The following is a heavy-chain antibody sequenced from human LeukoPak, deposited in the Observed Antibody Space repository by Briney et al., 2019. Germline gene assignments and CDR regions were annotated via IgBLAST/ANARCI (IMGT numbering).Heavy chain of an antibody. CDR2: IIPMFGTT. CDR1: GGTFSNYA. J-gene: IGHJ6*03. V-gene: IGHV1-69*05. D-gene: IGHD4-11*01. CDR3: ASVTVTTWAPDGHMDV. Sequence: SVKVSCKASGGTFSNYAISWVRQAPGQGLEWMGRIIPMFGTTNFAQKFQGRVTITTDESTSTAYMEVSSLRIEDTAVYYCASVTVTTWAPDGHMDVWGRGTTVTVSS.